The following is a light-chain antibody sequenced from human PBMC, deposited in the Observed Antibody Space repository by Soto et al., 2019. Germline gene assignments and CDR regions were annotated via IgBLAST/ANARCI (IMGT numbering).Light chain of an antibody. CDR2: GAS. J-gene: IGKJ1*01. CDR1: QTISSW. V-gene: IGKV1-5*01. CDR3: QQYDTAWT. Sequence: DIQMTQSPSTLSGSVGDRFTITCRASQTISSWLAWYQQKPGKAPNLLIYGASNLQSGVPSRFSGSGSGTEFTLTISSLQPDDFATYYCQQYDTAWTFGQGTKVDIK.